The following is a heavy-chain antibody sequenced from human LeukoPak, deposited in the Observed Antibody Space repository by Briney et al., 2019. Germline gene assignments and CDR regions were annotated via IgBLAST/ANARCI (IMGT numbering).Heavy chain of an antibody. D-gene: IGHD3-3*01. Sequence: ASETLSLTCTVSGRSISSSSDYWGWIRQPPGKGLEWIGSIYYSGSTYYNPSLKSRVTISVDTSKNQFSLKLSSVTAADTAVYYCARHIPNYDFWSGNPYYFDYWGQGTLVTVYS. J-gene: IGHJ4*02. CDR2: IYYSGST. V-gene: IGHV4-39*01. CDR1: GRSISSSSDY. CDR3: ARHIPNYDFWSGNPYYFDY.